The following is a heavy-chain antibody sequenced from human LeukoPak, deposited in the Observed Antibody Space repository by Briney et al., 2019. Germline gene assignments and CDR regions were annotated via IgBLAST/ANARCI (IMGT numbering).Heavy chain of an antibody. V-gene: IGHV1-18*01. Sequence: GASVKVSCKASGYTFTSYGISWVRQAPGQGLEWMGWISAYNGNTNYAQKLQGRVTMNTDTSTSTAYMELRSLRSDDTAVYYCARQGTYYYGSGTSPYYYYYYMDVWGKGTTVTVSS. CDR1: GYTFTSYG. J-gene: IGHJ6*03. CDR3: ARQGTYYYGSGTSPYYYYYYMDV. CDR2: ISAYNGNT. D-gene: IGHD3-10*01.